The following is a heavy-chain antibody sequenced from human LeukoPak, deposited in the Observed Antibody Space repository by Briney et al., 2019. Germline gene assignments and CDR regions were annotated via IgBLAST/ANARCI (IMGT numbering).Heavy chain of an antibody. Sequence: GGSLRLSCAASEFTFSYYDMHWVRQAPGKGLEWVAVISYDGSNDSYADSVKGRFTISRDNPKNTLYLQMNSLRAEDTAVYYCAKVLAYYFDYWGQGTLVTVSS. J-gene: IGHJ4*02. CDR3: AKVLAYYFDY. CDR1: EFTFSYYD. CDR2: ISYDGSND. V-gene: IGHV3-30*18.